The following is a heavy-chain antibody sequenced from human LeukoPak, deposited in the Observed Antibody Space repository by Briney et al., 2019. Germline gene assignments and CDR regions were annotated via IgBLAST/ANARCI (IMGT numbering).Heavy chain of an antibody. CDR3: ARDPGFYGGNSFVFYY. V-gene: IGHV1-69*05. D-gene: IGHD4-23*01. Sequence: SVKVSCKASGYTFTSYAISWVRQAPGQGLEWMGRIIPIFGTANYAQKFQGRVTITTDESTRTAYMELSSLRSEDTAVYYCARDPGFYGGNSFVFYYWGQGTLVTVSS. J-gene: IGHJ4*02. CDR1: GYTFTSYA. CDR2: IIPIFGTA.